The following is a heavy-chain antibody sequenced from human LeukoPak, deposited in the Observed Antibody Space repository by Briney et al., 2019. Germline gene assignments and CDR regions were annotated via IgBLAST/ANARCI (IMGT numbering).Heavy chain of an antibody. J-gene: IGHJ4*02. Sequence: GESLKISCAGSGFTFAKYAMTWVREAPGKGLEWVSVISGSGNVTYYAESVKGRFTISSDNSKRTLYLQMDSLRADDTAIYYCAKDRAGANWGQGTLVLVSS. V-gene: IGHV3-23*01. CDR2: ISGSGNVT. CDR1: GFTFAKYA. CDR3: AKDRAGAN.